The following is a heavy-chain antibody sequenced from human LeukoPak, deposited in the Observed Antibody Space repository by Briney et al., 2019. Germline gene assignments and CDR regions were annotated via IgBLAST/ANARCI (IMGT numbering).Heavy chain of an antibody. D-gene: IGHD5-18*01. J-gene: IGHJ4*02. CDR1: GYTFTAFF. V-gene: IGHV1-2*02. CDR3: ARIHDTSMGKFDY. CDR2: INPNSGGT. Sequence: ASVKVSCKASGYTFTAFFMHWVRQAPGQGLEWMVWINPNSGGTNHAQKFQGRVTMTRDTSISTAYMELSRLRSEDTAVYYCARIHDTSMGKFDYWGQGTLVTVSS.